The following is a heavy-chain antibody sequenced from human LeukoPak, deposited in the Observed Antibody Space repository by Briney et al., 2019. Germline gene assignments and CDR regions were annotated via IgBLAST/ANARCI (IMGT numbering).Heavy chain of an antibody. Sequence: GGSLRLSCAASGFTFSSYAMSWVRQAPGKGLEWVSHISAGGGTTYYADSVKGRFTISRDNSKSTLYLQMNSLRAEDTAVYYCAKDRAAYSGARGFDYWGQGTLVTVSS. V-gene: IGHV3-23*01. CDR3: AKDRAAYSGARGFDY. D-gene: IGHD5-12*01. CDR2: ISAGGGTT. CDR1: GFTFSSYA. J-gene: IGHJ4*02.